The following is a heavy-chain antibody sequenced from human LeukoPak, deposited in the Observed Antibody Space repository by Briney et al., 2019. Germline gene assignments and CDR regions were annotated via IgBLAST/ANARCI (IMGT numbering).Heavy chain of an antibody. CDR3: ARAWTYARH. J-gene: IGHJ4*02. V-gene: IGHV3-7*01. CDR2: IQSDGSET. Sequence: GGSLRLSCAASGFTFGSYGMSWIRQSPGKGLEWVAKIQSDGSETNYEDAVRGRFTISRDNAKNSLYLQIDTLRVEDTAVYYCARAWTYARHWGQGTLVTVSS. D-gene: IGHD1-7*01. CDR1: GFTFGSYG.